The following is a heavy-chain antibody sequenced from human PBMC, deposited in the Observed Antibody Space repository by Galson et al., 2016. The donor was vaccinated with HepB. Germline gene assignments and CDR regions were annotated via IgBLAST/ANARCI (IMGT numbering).Heavy chain of an antibody. CDR3: AHWGEQIRGYWYFDL. J-gene: IGHJ2*01. Sequence: PALVKPTQTLTLTCTFSGFSLSSSGVGVGWIRQPLGKALEWRALIYWDDDKRYSPSLKSRLTITKDTSKNQVVLTMTNMDPVDTATYYCAHWGEQIRGYWYFDLWGRGTLVTVSS. CDR2: IYWDDDK. V-gene: IGHV2-5*02. D-gene: IGHD3-10*01. CDR1: GFSLSSSGVG.